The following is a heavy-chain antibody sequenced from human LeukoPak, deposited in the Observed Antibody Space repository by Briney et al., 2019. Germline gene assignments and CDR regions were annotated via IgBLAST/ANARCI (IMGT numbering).Heavy chain of an antibody. D-gene: IGHD6-19*01. V-gene: IGHV4-34*01. CDR2: VNHGGST. J-gene: IGHJ5*02. Sequence: PSETLSLTCAVYGGSFSGYYWSWIRQPPGKGLEWIGEVNHGGSTNYNPSLKSRVTISVDTSKNQFSLKLSSVTAADTAVYYCARGVAVAGRNNWFDPWGQGTLVTVSS. CDR1: GGSFSGYY. CDR3: ARGVAVAGRNNWFDP.